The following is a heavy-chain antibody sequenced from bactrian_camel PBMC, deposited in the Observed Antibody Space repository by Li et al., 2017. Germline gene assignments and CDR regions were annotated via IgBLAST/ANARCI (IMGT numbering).Heavy chain of an antibody. CDR3: AAPWGTGY. CDR1: GFTFSSYG. D-gene: IGHD5*01. CDR2: ISSDGSGA. V-gene: IGHV3S6*01. J-gene: IGHJ4*01. Sequence: VQLVESGGGLVEPGGSLRLSCAASGFTFSSYGMSWVRQAPGKGLEWVSSISSDGSGAYYADSVKGLFTISRDNAKNTVYLQMNSLKSEDTALYFCAAPWGTGYWGQGTQVTVS.